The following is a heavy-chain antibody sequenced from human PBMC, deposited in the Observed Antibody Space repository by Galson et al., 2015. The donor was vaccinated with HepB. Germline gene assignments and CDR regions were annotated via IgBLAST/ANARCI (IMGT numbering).Heavy chain of an antibody. J-gene: IGHJ5*02. Sequence: SVKVSCKASGYSFTGYFIHWVRQAPGRGLEWMGWMNSYVGDTKYAKKFQGRVSLTRDTPTSTAYMELSRLTSDDSAVYFCARGGPTSGGEHPNDLWGRGTLVTVSS. V-gene: IGHV1-2*02. CDR2: MNSYVGDT. D-gene: IGHD2-8*02. CDR3: ARGGPTSGGEHPNDL. CDR1: GYSFTGYF.